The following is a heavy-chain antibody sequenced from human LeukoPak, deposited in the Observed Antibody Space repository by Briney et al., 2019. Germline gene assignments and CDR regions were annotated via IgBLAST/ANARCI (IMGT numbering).Heavy chain of an antibody. D-gene: IGHD3-16*01. CDR3: AREPGGPQFHHFDS. CDR2: ISNDEKNK. V-gene: IGHV3-30*04. Sequence: GGSLRLSCAASGFTFRSYTMHWVRQAPGKGLEWVAVISNDEKNKYYADSVRGRFTISRDNSKNTLFLQMNSLRAEDTAVYYCAREPGGPQFHHFDSWGQGTLVTVSS. J-gene: IGHJ4*02. CDR1: GFTFRSYT.